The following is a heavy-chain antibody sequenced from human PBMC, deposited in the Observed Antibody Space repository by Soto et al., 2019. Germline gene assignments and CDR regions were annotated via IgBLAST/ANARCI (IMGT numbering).Heavy chain of an antibody. CDR1: GGSISSSNW. D-gene: IGHD2-15*01. V-gene: IGHV4-4*02. CDR2: IYYSGST. CDR3: ARDATNWFDP. J-gene: IGHJ5*02. Sequence: SETLSLTCAVSGGSISSSNWWSWVRQPPGKGLEWIGYIYYSGSTNYNPSLKSRVTISVDTSKNQFSLKLSSVTAADTAVYYCARDATNWFDPWGQGTLVTVSS.